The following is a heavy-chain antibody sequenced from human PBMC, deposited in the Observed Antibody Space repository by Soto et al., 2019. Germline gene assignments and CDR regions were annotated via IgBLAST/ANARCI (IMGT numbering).Heavy chain of an antibody. CDR1: GFTFSSYG. CDR2: IWYDGSNK. D-gene: IGHD6-19*01. V-gene: IGHV3-33*01. J-gene: IGHJ6*02. Sequence: QVQLVESGGGVVQPGRSLRLSCAASGFTFSSYGMHWVRQAPGKGLEWVAVIWYDGSNKYYADSVKGRFTISRDNSKNTLYLQMNSLRAEDTAVYYCARDQGYSSGWSTYYGMDVWGQGTTVTVSS. CDR3: ARDQGYSSGWSTYYGMDV.